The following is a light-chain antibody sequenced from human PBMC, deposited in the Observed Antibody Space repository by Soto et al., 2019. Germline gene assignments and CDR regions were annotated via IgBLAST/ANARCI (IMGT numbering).Light chain of an antibody. CDR1: SSDVGSYNL. J-gene: IGLJ2*01. CDR2: EGS. CDR3: CSYAGGSTDRVV. V-gene: IGLV2-23*01. Sequence: QSALTQPASVSGSPGQSITISCTGTSSDVGSYNLVSWYQQHPGKAPKLMIYEGSKRPSGVSNRFSGAKSGNTASLTISGLQAEDEADYYCCSYAGGSTDRVVFGGGTKLTVL.